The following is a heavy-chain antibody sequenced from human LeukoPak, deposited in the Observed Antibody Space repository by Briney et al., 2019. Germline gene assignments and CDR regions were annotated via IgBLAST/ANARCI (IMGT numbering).Heavy chain of an antibody. V-gene: IGHV3-48*01. CDR3: AKDRGTVFLNYFDP. CDR1: GFTFSSYS. J-gene: IGHJ5*02. D-gene: IGHD1-7*01. CDR2: ISSSSSTI. Sequence: GGSLRLSCAASGFTFSSYSMNWVRQAPGKGLEWVSYISSSSSTIYYADSVKGRFTISRDNSKNTLYLEMNSLRAEDTAVYYCAKDRGTVFLNYFDPWGQGTPVTVSS.